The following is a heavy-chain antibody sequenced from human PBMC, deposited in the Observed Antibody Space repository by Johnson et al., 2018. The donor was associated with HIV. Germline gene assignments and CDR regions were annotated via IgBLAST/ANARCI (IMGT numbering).Heavy chain of an antibody. CDR1: GFTVSSNY. Sequence: QVQLVESGGGLVQPGGSLRLSCAASGFTVSSNYMSWVRQAPGKGLEWVAVISYDGSNKYYADSVKGRFTISRDNSKNTLYLQMNSLRAEDTAVYYCARGGVVHDGFDIRGLGTMVTVSS. J-gene: IGHJ3*02. V-gene: IGHV3-30*03. D-gene: IGHD2-8*01. CDR2: ISYDGSNK. CDR3: ARGGVVHDGFDI.